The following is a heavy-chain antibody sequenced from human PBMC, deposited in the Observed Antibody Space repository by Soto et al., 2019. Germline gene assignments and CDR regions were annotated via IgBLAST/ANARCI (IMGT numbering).Heavy chain of an antibody. CDR1: GFTFSSYS. Sequence: GGSLRLSCAASGFTFSSYSMNWVRQAPGKGLEWVSSISSSSSYIYYADSVKGRFTISRDNAKNSLYLQMNSLRAEDTAVYYCARDLKEQQLVKTHWFDPWGQGTLVTVSS. CDR2: ISSSSSYI. D-gene: IGHD6-13*01. J-gene: IGHJ5*02. V-gene: IGHV3-21*01. CDR3: ARDLKEQQLVKTHWFDP.